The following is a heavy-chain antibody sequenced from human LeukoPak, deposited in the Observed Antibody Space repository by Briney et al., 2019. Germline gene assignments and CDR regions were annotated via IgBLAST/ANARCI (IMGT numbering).Heavy chain of an antibody. Sequence: ASVKVSCKASGYSFTSYAMNWVRQAPGQGREWMGWINTNTGNPTYAQGFTGRFVFSLDTSVNTAYLQISSLRAEDTAVYYCAREGQTGTTFNWFDPWGQGTLVTVSS. J-gene: IGHJ5*02. CDR3: AREGQTGTTFNWFDP. V-gene: IGHV7-4-1*02. CDR1: GYSFTSYA. CDR2: INTNTGNP. D-gene: IGHD1-1*01.